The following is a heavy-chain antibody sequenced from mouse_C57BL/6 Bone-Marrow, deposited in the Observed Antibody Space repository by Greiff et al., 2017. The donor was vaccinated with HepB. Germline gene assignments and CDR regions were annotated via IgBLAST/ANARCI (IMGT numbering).Heavy chain of an antibody. CDR1: GYTFTSYW. CDR3: ERRRNYYGNFDY. CDR2: IDPSDSYT. D-gene: IGHD2-1*01. Sequence: VQLQQPGAELVMPGASVKLSCKASGYTFTSYWMHWVKQRPGQGLEWIGEIDPSDSYTNYNQKFKGKATLTVDKSSSTAYMQLSSLTSEDSAVYYYERRRNYYGNFDYWGQGTTLTVSS. J-gene: IGHJ2*01. V-gene: IGHV1-69*01.